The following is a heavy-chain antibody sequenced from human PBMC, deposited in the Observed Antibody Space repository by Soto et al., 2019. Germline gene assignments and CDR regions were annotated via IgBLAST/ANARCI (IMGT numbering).Heavy chain of an antibody. CDR3: ARQYSSGWYNRPAIEY. J-gene: IGHJ4*02. CDR2: IYYSGST. D-gene: IGHD6-19*01. CDR1: GGSISSSSYY. Sequence: QLRLQESGPGLVKPSETLSLTCTVSGGSISSSSYYWGWIRQPPGQGLEWIGSIYYSGSTYYNPSLKSRVTISGDTSKNQCSLKLSSVTAADTAVYYCARQYSSGWYNRPAIEYWGQGTLVTVSS. V-gene: IGHV4-39*01.